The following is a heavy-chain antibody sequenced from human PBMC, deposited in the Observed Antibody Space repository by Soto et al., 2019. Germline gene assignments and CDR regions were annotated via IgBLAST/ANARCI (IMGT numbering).Heavy chain of an antibody. J-gene: IGHJ4*02. Sequence: EVQLVESGGGLVKPGGSLRLSCAASGFTFSSYSMNWVRRAPGKGLEWVSSISSSSSYIYYADSVKGRFTISRDNAKNSLYLQMNSLRAEDTAVYYCARDQPGYSYGYGLGYWGQGTLVTVSP. CDR1: GFTFSSYS. D-gene: IGHD5-18*01. CDR2: ISSSSSYI. CDR3: ARDQPGYSYGYGLGY. V-gene: IGHV3-21*01.